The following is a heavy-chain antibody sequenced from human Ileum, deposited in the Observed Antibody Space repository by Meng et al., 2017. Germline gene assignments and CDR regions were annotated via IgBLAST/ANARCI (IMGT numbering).Heavy chain of an antibody. Sequence: QVELPETCPGLVRPAETLALTCTVSGDSVSSNNDCWGWIRQPPGKGLEWIGYGSTNHNPSLKSRVTISVDTSKNQFFLTLNSVTAADTAIYYCARDHWGSLDYWGQGILVTVSS. CDR1: GDSVSSNNDC. CDR2: GST. J-gene: IGHJ4*02. CDR3: ARDHWGSLDY. D-gene: IGHD7-27*01. V-gene: IGHV4-61*01.